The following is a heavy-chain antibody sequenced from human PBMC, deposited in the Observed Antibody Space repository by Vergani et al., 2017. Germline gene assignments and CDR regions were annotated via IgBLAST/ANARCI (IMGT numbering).Heavy chain of an antibody. CDR2: IYPGDSDT. J-gene: IGHJ2*01. CDR3: ARLPGETVTTWWYFDL. Sequence: EVQLVQPGAEVKKPGESLKISCKGSGYSFTSYWIGWVRQMPGKGLEWMGIIYPGDSDTRYSPSFQGQVTISADKSISTAYLQWSSLKASDTAMYYCARLPGETVTTWWYFDLWGRGTLVTVSS. V-gene: IGHV5-51*01. D-gene: IGHD4-17*01. CDR1: GYSFTSYW.